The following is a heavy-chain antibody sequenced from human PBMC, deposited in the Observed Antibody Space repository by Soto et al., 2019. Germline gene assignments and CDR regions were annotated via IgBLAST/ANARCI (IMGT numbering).Heavy chain of an antibody. V-gene: IGHV3-23*01. Sequence: EVQLLESGGGLVQPGGSLRLSCAASGFTFSTHAMIWVRQAPGKGLNWVSTVDVGGGSTYYTDSVKGRFTVSRDNSKNTVYLQLITLRAEDTATYVWAGDGGPAGGGECDIWGEGTMVTVSS. CDR2: VDVGGGST. D-gene: IGHD3-16*01. CDR3: AGDGGPAGGGECDI. J-gene: IGHJ3*02. CDR1: GFTFSTHA.